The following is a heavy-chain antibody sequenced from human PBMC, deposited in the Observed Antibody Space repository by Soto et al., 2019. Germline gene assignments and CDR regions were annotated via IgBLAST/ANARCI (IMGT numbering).Heavy chain of an antibody. D-gene: IGHD3-10*01. V-gene: IGHV3-30*18. CDR3: AKDLATTMVH. J-gene: IGHJ4*02. CDR1: GFTFSSYG. CDR2: ISYDGSNK. Sequence: GGSLRLSCAASGFTFSSYGMHWVRQAPGKGLEWVAVISYDGSNKYYADSVKGRFTISRDNSKNTLYLQMNSLRAEDTAVYYCAKDLATTMVHWGQGTLVTVSS.